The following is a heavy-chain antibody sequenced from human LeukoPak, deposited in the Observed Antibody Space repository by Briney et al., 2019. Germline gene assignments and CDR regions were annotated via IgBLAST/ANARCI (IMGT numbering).Heavy chain of an antibody. D-gene: IGHD4-17*01. J-gene: IGHJ3*02. CDR2: ISGSGGST. CDR3: AKAKGMTTVTTSDDAFDI. Sequence: SGGSLRLSCAASGFTFSSYAMSWVRQAPGKGLEWVSAISGSGGSTYYADSVKGRFTISRDNSKNTLYLQMNSLRAEDTAVYYCAKAKGMTTVTTSDDAFDIWGQGTMVTVSS. V-gene: IGHV3-23*01. CDR1: GFTFSSYA.